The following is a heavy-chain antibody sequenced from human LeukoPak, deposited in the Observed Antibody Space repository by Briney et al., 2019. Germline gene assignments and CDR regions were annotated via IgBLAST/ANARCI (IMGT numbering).Heavy chain of an antibody. CDR1: GYTFTSYG. V-gene: IGHV1-18*01. Sequence: ASVKVSCKASGYTFTSYGISWVRQAPGQGLEWMGWISAYNGNTNYAQKLQGRVTMTTDTPTSTAYMELRSLRSDDTAVYYCARRSINKVVAATSPEFDYWGQGTLVTVSS. D-gene: IGHD2-15*01. CDR2: ISAYNGNT. J-gene: IGHJ4*02. CDR3: ARRSINKVVAATSPEFDY.